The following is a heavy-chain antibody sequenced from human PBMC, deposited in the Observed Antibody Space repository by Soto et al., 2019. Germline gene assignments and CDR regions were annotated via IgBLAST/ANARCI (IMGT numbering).Heavy chain of an antibody. CDR3: ARSSEGLWFGDDYYYYGMDV. CDR1: GFTFSSYA. Sequence: GGSLRLSCAASGFTFSSYAMHWVRQAPGKGLEWVAVISYDGSNKYYADSVKGRFTISRDNSKNTLYLQMNSLRAEDTAVYYCARSSEGLWFGDDYYYYGMDVWGQGTTVTVSS. D-gene: IGHD3-10*01. V-gene: IGHV3-30-3*01. CDR2: ISYDGSNK. J-gene: IGHJ6*02.